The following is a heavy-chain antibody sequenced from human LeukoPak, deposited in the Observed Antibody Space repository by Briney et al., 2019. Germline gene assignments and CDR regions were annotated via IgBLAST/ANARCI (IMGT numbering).Heavy chain of an antibody. CDR3: AKYLVIRGNAFDI. D-gene: IGHD3-16*02. Sequence: GSSVKVSCKASGCTFSNYTINWVRQAPGQRLEWMGRIIPIVGTADCAQNVQGRVTITADKSTSTAYMELSSLRAEDTAVYYCAKYLVIRGNAFDIWGQGTMVTVSS. CDR1: GCTFSNYT. CDR2: IIPIVGTA. V-gene: IGHV1-69*08. J-gene: IGHJ3*02.